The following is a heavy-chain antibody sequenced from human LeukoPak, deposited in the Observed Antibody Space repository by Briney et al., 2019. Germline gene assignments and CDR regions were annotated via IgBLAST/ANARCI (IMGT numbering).Heavy chain of an antibody. Sequence: GGSLRLSCAASGFTFSDYYMSWIRQAPGKGLEWVSYISSSSSCTNYADSVKGRFTISRDNAKNSLYLQMNSLRAEDTAVYYCARDGRSGPNWFDPWGQGTLVTVSS. CDR2: ISSSSSCT. V-gene: IGHV3-11*06. CDR1: GFTFSDYY. J-gene: IGHJ5*02. CDR3: ARDGRSGPNWFDP. D-gene: IGHD7-27*01.